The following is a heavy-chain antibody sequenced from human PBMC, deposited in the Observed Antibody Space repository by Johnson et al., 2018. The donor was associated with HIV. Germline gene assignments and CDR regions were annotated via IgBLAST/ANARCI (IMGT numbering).Heavy chain of an antibody. D-gene: IGHD7-27*01. J-gene: IGHJ3*02. CDR1: GFTFSSYG. V-gene: IGHV3-7*01. CDR2: IKQDGSEI. Sequence: VQLVESGGCVVQPGRSLRLSCAASGFTFSSYGMHWVRQAPGKGLAWVANIKQDGSEIYFVDSVKGRFTISRDNANSSLYLQMNSLRVEDTAVYYCAKVLSPRPWGDDAFDIWGQGTMVTVSS. CDR3: AKVLSPRPWGDDAFDI.